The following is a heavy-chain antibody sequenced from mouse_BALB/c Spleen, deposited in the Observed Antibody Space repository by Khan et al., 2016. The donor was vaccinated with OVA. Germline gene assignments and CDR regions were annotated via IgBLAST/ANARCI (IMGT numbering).Heavy chain of an antibody. CDR1: GFTFSNYD. CDR2: ISSGGNT. D-gene: IGHD1-1*01. V-gene: IGHV5-6-5*01. J-gene: IGHJ2*01. CDR3: ARGPYYGSSPCYFDY. Sequence: EVELVESGGGLVKPGGSLKLSCAASGFTFSNYDMSWVRQTPEKRLEWVASISSGGNTYYPDSVKGRFTISRDNARKILYLHMSSLRSEDTAMYYCARGPYYGSSPCYFDYWGQGTTLTVS.